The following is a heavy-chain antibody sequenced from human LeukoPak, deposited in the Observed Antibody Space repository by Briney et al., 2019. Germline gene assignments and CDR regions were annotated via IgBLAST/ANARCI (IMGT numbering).Heavy chain of an antibody. CDR3: ARVRITMVRGVPTGFFDY. J-gene: IGHJ4*02. CDR2: IYYSGST. Sequence: SETLPLTCSVSGGSISSFYWSWIRQPPGKGLEWIGYIYYSGSTNYNPSLKSRVTISIDTSKSHFSLKLSSVTAADTAVYYCARVRITMVRGVPTGFFDYWGQGTLVTVSS. CDR1: GGSISSFY. V-gene: IGHV4-59*08. D-gene: IGHD3-10*01.